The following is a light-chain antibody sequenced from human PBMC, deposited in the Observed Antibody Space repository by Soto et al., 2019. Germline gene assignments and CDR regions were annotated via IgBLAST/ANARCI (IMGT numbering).Light chain of an antibody. Sequence: DIQLTQSPSFLSASVGDRVTITCRASRGISSYLAWFQQIPGKPPKLVIYAASTLQPGAPSRFRGGGSGTEFTITISSLQPEDFATYYCQQLDSYPYTFGQGTKLEIK. CDR3: QQLDSYPYT. CDR1: RGISSY. V-gene: IGKV1-9*01. J-gene: IGKJ2*01. CDR2: AAS.